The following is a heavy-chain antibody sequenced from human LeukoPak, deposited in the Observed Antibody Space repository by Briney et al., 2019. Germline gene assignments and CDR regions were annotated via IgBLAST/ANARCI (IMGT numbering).Heavy chain of an antibody. D-gene: IGHD5-24*01. V-gene: IGHV5-51*01. CDR3: ASRKGDGYNSQFDY. CDR1: GYSFPNYW. Sequence: GESLKISCKGSGYSFPNYWIGWLRQMPGQGLEWMGIIYPADSDTRYSPSFQGQVTISADKSINTAYLQWTSLKASDTAMYYCASRKGDGYNSQFDYGGQGTLVPVS. CDR2: IYPADSDT. J-gene: IGHJ4*02.